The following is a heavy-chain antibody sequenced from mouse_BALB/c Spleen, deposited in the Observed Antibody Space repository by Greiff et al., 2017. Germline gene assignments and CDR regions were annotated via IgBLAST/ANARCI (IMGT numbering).Heavy chain of an antibody. CDR1: GFAFSSYD. CDR3: ARRSTATYYAMDY. J-gene: IGHJ4*01. V-gene: IGHV5-12-1*01. CDR2: ISSGGGST. D-gene: IGHD1-2*01. Sequence: EVNLVESGGGLVKPGGSLKLSCAASGFAFSSYDMSWVRQTPEKRLEWVAYISSGGGSTYYPDTVKGRFTISRDNAKNTLYLQMSSLKSEDTAMYYCARRSTATYYAMDYWGQGTSVTVSS.